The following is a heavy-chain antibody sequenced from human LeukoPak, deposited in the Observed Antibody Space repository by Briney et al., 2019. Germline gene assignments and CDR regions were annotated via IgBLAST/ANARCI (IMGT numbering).Heavy chain of an antibody. CDR1: GGSFSGYY. V-gene: IGHV4-34*01. D-gene: IGHD6-6*01. Sequence: SETLSLTCAVYGGSFSGYYWSWIRQPPGKGLEWIGEINHSGSTNYNPSLKSRVTISVDTSKNQFSLKLSSVTAADTAVYYCARDSSSAPFRYFDYWGQGTLVTVSS. CDR3: ARDSSSAPFRYFDY. J-gene: IGHJ4*02. CDR2: INHSGST.